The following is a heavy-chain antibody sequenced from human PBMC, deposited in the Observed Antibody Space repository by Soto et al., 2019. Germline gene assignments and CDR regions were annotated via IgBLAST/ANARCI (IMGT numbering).Heavy chain of an antibody. Sequence: SVKVSCKASGGTFSSYAISWVRQAPGQGLEWMGGIIPIFGTANYAQKFQGRVTITADESTSTAYMELSSLRSEDTAVYYCARGARRYDILTGYLNGMDVWRQGTTATVSS. CDR1: GGTFSSYA. J-gene: IGHJ6*02. CDR2: IIPIFGTA. CDR3: ARGARRYDILTGYLNGMDV. D-gene: IGHD3-9*01. V-gene: IGHV1-69*13.